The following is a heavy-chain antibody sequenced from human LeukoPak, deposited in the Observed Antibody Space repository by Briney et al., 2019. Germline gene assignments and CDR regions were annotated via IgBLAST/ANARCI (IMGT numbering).Heavy chain of an antibody. D-gene: IGHD2-15*01. V-gene: IGHV3-21*01. J-gene: IGHJ4*02. CDR3: ARDPGRSGGSCYSDY. CDR2: ISSSGSGTYI. CDR1: GFTFGSFS. Sequence: GGSLRLSCAASGFTFGSFSMTWVRQAPGKGLEWVSTISSSGSGTYIYYADSVKGRFTIPRDNAKNSLYLQMNSLSAEDTAVYYCARDPGRSGGSCYSDYWGQGTLVTVSS.